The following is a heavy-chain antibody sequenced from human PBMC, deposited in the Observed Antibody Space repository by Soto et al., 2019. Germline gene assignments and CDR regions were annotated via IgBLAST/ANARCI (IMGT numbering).Heavy chain of an antibody. Sequence: QVQLQESGPGLVKPSETLSLTCTVSGDSISGYSWSWIRQPPGKGLEWIGYIYYTGSTNYSPSLMIRVTISVDTSKNQCSLKLSSVTAADTAVYYCARQSSLAAVVDWGQGTLVTVSS. V-gene: IGHV4-59*08. J-gene: IGHJ4*02. D-gene: IGHD6-13*01. CDR1: GDSISGYS. CDR2: IYYTGST. CDR3: ARQSSLAAVVD.